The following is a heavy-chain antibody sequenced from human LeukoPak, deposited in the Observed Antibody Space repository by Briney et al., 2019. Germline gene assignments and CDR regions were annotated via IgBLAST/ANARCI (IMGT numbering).Heavy chain of an antibody. J-gene: IGHJ4*02. CDR1: GGTFSSYA. D-gene: IGHD3-22*01. Sequence: SVKVSCKASGGTFSSYAISWVRQAPGQGLEWMGGIIPIFGTANYAQKFQGRVTITADKSTSTAYMELSSLRSEDTAVYYCARDSPGYYDSSTSSRSLDYWGQGTLVTVSS. CDR3: ARDSPGYYDSSTSSRSLDY. V-gene: IGHV1-69*06. CDR2: IIPIFGTA.